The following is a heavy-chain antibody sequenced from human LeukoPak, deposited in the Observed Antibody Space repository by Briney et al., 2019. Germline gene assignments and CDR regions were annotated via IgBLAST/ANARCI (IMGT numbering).Heavy chain of an antibody. CDR2: VNTNTGNP. CDR3: ASCNDSSGYFAY. Sequence: TSVKVSSKPSGYTFTDYAINWERQAPGQGLEYMGWVNTNTGNPTYAQGFTGRFVFSSDSSVSTAYLQITSLKADDSAIYFCASCNDSSGYFAYWGQGTLVTVSS. CDR1: GYTFTDYA. J-gene: IGHJ4*02. D-gene: IGHD3-22*01. V-gene: IGHV7-4-1*02.